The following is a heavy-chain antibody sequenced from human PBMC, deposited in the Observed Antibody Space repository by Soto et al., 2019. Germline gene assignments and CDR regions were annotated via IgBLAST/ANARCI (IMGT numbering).Heavy chain of an antibody. V-gene: IGHV4-30-4*01. J-gene: IGHJ4*02. CDR3: ARAHKGYGSGSYYNVSVYY. CDR2: IYYSGST. CDR1: GGSISSGYYY. Sequence: SETLSLTCTVSGGSISSGYYYWSWIRQPPGKGLEWIGYIYYSGSTYYNPSLKSRVTISVDTSKNQFSLKLSSVTAADTAVYYCARAHKGYGSGSYYNVSVYYWGQGALVTVSS. D-gene: IGHD3-10*01.